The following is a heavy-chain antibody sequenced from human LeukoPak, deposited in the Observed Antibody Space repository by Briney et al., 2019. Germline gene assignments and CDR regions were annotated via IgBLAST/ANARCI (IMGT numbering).Heavy chain of an antibody. CDR3: ARGRSDGQLVQNDY. CDR1: GGSFSVYY. CDR2: INHSGST. J-gene: IGHJ4*02. Sequence: SETLSLTCAVCGGSFSVYYWSWIRQPPGKGLEWIGEINHSGSTNYNPSLKSRVTISVDTSKNQFSLKLSSVTAADTAVYYCARGRSDGQLVQNDYWSQGTLVTVSS. V-gene: IGHV4-34*01. D-gene: IGHD6-6*01.